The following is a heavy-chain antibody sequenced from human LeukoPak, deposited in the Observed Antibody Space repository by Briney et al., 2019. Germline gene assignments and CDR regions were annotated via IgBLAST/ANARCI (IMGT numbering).Heavy chain of an antibody. CDR1: GFTFSDYY. V-gene: IGHV3-11*04. J-gene: IGHJ4*02. CDR3: ARGIDTSGWYDFDY. Sequence: GGSLRLSCAASGFTFSDYYMSWIRQAPGKGLEWVSYISSSGSNIYSADSVKGRFTISRGNAKNSLYLQMNSLRAEDTAVYYCARGIDTSGWYDFDYWGQGTLVTVSS. CDR2: ISSSGSNI. D-gene: IGHD6-19*01.